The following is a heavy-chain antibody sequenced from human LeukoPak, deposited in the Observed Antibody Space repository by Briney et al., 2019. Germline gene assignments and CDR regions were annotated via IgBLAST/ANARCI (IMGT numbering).Heavy chain of an antibody. J-gene: IGHJ4*02. CDR3: ARDRGYFDN. CDR1: GFTFSSYG. V-gene: IGHV3-30*03. Sequence: GRSLRLSCAASGFTFSSYGMHWVRQAPGRGLEWVAVILYDGSNKYYVDSVKGRFTISRDNAKNTLHLEMNSLRAEDTAMYYCARDRGYFDNWGQGTLVTVSS. CDR2: ILYDGSNK.